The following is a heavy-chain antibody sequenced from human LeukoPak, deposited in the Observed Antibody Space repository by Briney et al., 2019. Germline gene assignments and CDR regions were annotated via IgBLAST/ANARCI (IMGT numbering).Heavy chain of an antibody. V-gene: IGHV3-23*01. CDR2: ISGSGGST. Sequence: GGSLRLSCAASGFTFSTYAMSWVRQAPGKGLEWVSAISGSGGSTYYADSVKGRFTISRDNSKNTLYLQMNSLRTEDTAVYYCAKEGGYPVITRYYFMDVWGKGTTVTDS. J-gene: IGHJ6*03. D-gene: IGHD4-23*01. CDR3: AKEGGYPVITRYYFMDV. CDR1: GFTFSTYA.